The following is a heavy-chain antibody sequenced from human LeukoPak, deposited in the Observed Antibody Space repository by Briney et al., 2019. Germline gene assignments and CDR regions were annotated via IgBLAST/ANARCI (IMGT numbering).Heavy chain of an antibody. CDR2: IGTAGDT. Sequence: GGSLRLSWAASGFTFSSYDMHWVRQATGKGLEWVSAIGTAGDTYYPGSVKGRFTISRENAKNSLYLQMNSLRAGDTAVYYCARYSSSSSFDYWGQGTLVTVPS. CDR1: GFTFSSYD. J-gene: IGHJ4*02. V-gene: IGHV3-13*01. CDR3: ARYSSSSSFDY. D-gene: IGHD6-13*01.